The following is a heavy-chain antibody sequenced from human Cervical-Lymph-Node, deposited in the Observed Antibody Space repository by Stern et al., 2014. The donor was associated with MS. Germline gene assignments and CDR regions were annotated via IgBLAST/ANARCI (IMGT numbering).Heavy chain of an antibody. J-gene: IGHJ4*02. V-gene: IGHV3-48*01. Sequence: EMQLVESGGGLVQPGTSLRLSCEASGFIFGAYGINWVRQAPGKGLDWIAYISSGGNSIYYADSVRGRFIISRDNAKSSLYLQMNSLGVEDTAVYYCARRPLRGGDLPRALDYWGQGTLVTVSS. CDR3: ARRPLRGGDLPRALDY. CDR2: ISSGGNSI. CDR1: GFIFGAYG. D-gene: IGHD5-12*01.